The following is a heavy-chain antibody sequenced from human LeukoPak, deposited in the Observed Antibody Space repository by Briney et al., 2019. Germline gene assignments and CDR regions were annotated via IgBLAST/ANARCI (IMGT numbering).Heavy chain of an antibody. CDR3: VRESEYYFDHSASFDY. CDR1: GFTFTAYL. D-gene: IGHD3-22*01. CDR2: MSWDGKAM. J-gene: IGHJ4*02. V-gene: IGHV3-30*04. Sequence: PGRSLRLACAASGFTFTAYLIDWVRQARGKGVEWVAVMSWDGKAMLYAHSVQGRFTISRDNSKNTLYLQMNSLRAEDTAVYYCVRESEYYFDHSASFDYWGQGTLVTVSS.